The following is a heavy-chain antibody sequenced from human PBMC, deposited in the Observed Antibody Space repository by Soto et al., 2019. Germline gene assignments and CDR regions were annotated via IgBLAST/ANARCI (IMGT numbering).Heavy chain of an antibody. CDR1: GYTFTYRY. J-gene: IGHJ3*02. CDR2: ITPFNGNT. Sequence: SVKVSCKASGYTFTYRYLHWVRQAPGQALEWMGWITPFNGNTNYAQKFQDRVTITRDRSMSTAYMELSSLRSEDTAMYYCASLPVDSSSGAFDIWGQGTMVTVSS. CDR3: ASLPVDSSSGAFDI. V-gene: IGHV1-45*02. D-gene: IGHD6-13*01.